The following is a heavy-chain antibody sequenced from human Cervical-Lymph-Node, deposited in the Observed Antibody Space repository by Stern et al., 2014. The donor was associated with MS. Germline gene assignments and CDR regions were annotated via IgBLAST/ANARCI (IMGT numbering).Heavy chain of an antibody. V-gene: IGHV1-69*01. Sequence: QVKLVQSGAAVKQPGSSVKVSCQTSGDTFTRHAINWVRPAPGPGLEWMGGIIPIFGTTNHALKFRDRVTITADASTNTVYMELNSLTSEDTAVYFCARAGGSTVGYYVDYWGQGTLVTVSS. CDR2: IIPIFGTT. CDR3: ARAGGSTVGYYVDY. CDR1: GDTFTRHA. D-gene: IGHD1-26*01. J-gene: IGHJ4*02.